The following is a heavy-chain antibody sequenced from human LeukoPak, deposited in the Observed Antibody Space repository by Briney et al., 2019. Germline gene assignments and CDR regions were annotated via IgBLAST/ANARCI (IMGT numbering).Heavy chain of an antibody. V-gene: IGHV3-7*01. CDR2: IKQDGSEK. D-gene: IGHD2-2*01. Sequence: GGSLRLSCAASGFTLGSYTMSWVRQAPGKGLEWVANIKQDGSEKYYVDSVKGRFTISRDNAKNSLYLQMNSLRAEDTAVYYCARARYCSSTSCYWYYFDYWGQGTLVTVSS. CDR1: GFTLGSYT. J-gene: IGHJ4*02. CDR3: ARARYCSSTSCYWYYFDY.